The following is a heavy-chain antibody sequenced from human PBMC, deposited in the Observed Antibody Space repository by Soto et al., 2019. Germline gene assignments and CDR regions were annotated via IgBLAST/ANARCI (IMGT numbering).Heavy chain of an antibody. CDR2: ISYDGSNK. CDR1: GFTFSSYG. J-gene: IGHJ6*02. V-gene: IGHV3-30*18. Sequence: GGSLRLSCASSGFTFSSYGMHLVRQAPGKGLEWVAVISYDGSNKYYADSVKGRFTIPRDNSKNTLYLQMNSLRAEDTAVYYCAKRQWLEDFYGMDVWGQGTTVTVSS. CDR3: AKRQWLEDFYGMDV. D-gene: IGHD6-19*01.